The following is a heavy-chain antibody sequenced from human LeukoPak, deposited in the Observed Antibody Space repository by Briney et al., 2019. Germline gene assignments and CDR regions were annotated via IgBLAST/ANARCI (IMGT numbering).Heavy chain of an antibody. J-gene: IGHJ4*02. CDR3: AKEWGVDYGLRY. CDR2: ISSSSRFI. D-gene: IGHD4-17*01. Sequence: GGSLRLSCAASGIIFSNYSMNWVRQAPGKGLEWVSLISSSSRFIYYGDSVKGRFTISRDNAKKSLYLQMNSLRAEDTAVYYCAKEWGVDYGLRYWGQGTLVTVSS. CDR1: GIIFSNYS. V-gene: IGHV3-21*04.